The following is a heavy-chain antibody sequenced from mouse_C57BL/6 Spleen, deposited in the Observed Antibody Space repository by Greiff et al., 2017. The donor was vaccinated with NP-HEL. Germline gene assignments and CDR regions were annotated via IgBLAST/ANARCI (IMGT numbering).Heavy chain of an antibody. CDR2: IYPGDGDT. J-gene: IGHJ4*01. V-gene: IGHV1-80*01. D-gene: IGHD4-1*01. CDR1: GYAFSSYW. Sequence: VKLVESGAELVKPGASVKISCKASGYAFSSYWMNWVKQRPGKGLEWIGQIYPGDGDTNYNGKFKGKATLTADKSSSTAYMQLSSLTSEDSAVYFCAANWDVAMDYWGQGTSVTVSS. CDR3: AANWDVAMDY.